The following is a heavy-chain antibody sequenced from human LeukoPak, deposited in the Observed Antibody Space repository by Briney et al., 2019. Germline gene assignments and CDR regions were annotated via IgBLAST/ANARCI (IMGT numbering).Heavy chain of an antibody. D-gene: IGHD3-22*01. CDR1: GRSFSGTY. V-gene: IGHV4-34*01. Sequence: PSETLSLTCAVYGRSFSGTYWSWSRQRPGKGLEWIGEINHSASTNYNPTLKSRVTISVDTSKNQFSLELSSVTAADTAVYYCARGDENDTRAQGYWGQGTLVTVSS. CDR3: ARGDENDTRAQGY. CDR2: INHSAST. J-gene: IGHJ4*02.